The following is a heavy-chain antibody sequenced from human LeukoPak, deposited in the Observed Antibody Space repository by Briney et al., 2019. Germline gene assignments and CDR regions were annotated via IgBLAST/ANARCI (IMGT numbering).Heavy chain of an antibody. V-gene: IGHV4-34*01. CDR2: IYHSGST. Sequence: SETLSLTCAVYGGSFSGYYWTWIRQPPGKGLEWIGEIYHSGSTNYNPSLKSRVTISVDTSKNQFSLKLYSVTAADTAVYYCARGGDYGDYVFHYWGQGTLVTVSS. J-gene: IGHJ4*02. CDR3: ARGGDYGDYVFHY. CDR1: GGSFSGYY. D-gene: IGHD4-17*01.